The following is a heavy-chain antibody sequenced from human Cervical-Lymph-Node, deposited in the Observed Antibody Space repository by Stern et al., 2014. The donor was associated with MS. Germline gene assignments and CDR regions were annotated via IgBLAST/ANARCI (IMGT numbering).Heavy chain of an antibody. Sequence: QVQLQESGPGLVKPAETLSLICSVSGGSISSSSHNWGWVRQSPGKGLEWIGRMYYSGSTYLNPSLESRVTISVDTSKNQFSLKLTSVTVADTAVYFCARLIYSSAWGPFDVWGQGTMVRVSS. D-gene: IGHD3-16*01. J-gene: IGHJ3*01. CDR1: GGSISSSSHN. V-gene: IGHV4-39*01. CDR3: ARLIYSSAWGPFDV. CDR2: MYYSGST.